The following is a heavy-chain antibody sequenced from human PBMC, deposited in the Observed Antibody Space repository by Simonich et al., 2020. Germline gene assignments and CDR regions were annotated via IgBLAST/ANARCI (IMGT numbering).Heavy chain of an antibody. CDR3: ARGRIAAAGTYYYYYMDV. V-gene: IGHV1-2*02. D-gene: IGHD6-13*01. J-gene: IGHJ6*03. CDR1: GYTFTGYY. Sequence: QVQLVQSGAEVKKPGASVKVSCKASGYTFTGYYMHWVRQAPGQGLEGKSWINPNSGGTNYEQKFQGRVTMTRDTSISTAYMELSRLRSDDTAVYYCARGRIAAAGTYYYYYMDVWGKGTTVTVSS. CDR2: INPNSGGT.